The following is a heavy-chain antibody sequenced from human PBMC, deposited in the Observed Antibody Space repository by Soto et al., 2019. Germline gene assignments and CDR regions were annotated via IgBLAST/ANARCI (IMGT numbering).Heavy chain of an antibody. D-gene: IGHD6-13*01. V-gene: IGHV1-69*02. CDR1: GGTFNTYT. Sequence: QVHLVQSGAEVKKPGSSVKVSCKASGGTFNTYTLIWVRQAPGQGLEWMGRIIPFLSIANSAQKFQDRVTIPADKSTSTAYMDLTSLRSDDTAVYYCGFGTWSAETFDIWGQGTRVTVSS. CDR2: IIPFLSIA. CDR3: GFGTWSAETFDI. J-gene: IGHJ3*02.